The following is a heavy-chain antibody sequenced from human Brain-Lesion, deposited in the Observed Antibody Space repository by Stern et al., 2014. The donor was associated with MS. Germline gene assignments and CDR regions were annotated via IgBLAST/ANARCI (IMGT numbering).Heavy chain of an antibody. Sequence: VQLVESGGGVVQPGRSLRLSCAVSGFTFSSYGMYWVRQAPGKGLEWVASLWFDGTKKNYIESVKGRFTISRDNSKNTLSLQMTSLRAEDTSVYYCAKDKKDSSGWNLYFYGMDVWGQGTTVIVSS. J-gene: IGHJ6*02. V-gene: IGHV3-33*06. CDR1: GFTFSSYG. CDR3: AKDKKDSSGWNLYFYGMDV. D-gene: IGHD6-19*01. CDR2: LWFDGTKK.